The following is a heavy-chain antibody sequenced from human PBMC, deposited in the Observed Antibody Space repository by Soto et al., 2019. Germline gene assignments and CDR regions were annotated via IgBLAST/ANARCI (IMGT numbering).Heavy chain of an antibody. CDR1: GYTFTSYA. CDR3: AREEDYGGNWCFDY. V-gene: IGHV1-3*01. J-gene: IGHJ4*02. Sequence: QVQLVQSGAEVKKPGASVKVSCKASGYTFTSYAMHWVRQAPGQRLEWMGWINAGNGNTKYSQKFQGRVTITRDTSASTAYMELSSLRSEDTAVYYCAREEDYGGNWCFDYWGQGTLVTVSS. CDR2: INAGNGNT. D-gene: IGHD4-17*01.